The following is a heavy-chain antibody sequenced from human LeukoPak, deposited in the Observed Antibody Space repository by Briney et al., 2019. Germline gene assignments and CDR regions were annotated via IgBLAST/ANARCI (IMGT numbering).Heavy chain of an antibody. CDR3: AKRPSDYGDYVSYFDY. D-gene: IGHD4-17*01. V-gene: IGHV3-30*18. Sequence: GGSLRLSCAASGFSFISYGMHWVRQAPGKGLEWVGVISDDGRSKDYADSVKGRFTTSRDNSKDTLYLQMNSLRDEDTAVYYCAKRPSDYGDYVSYFDYWGQGTLVTVSS. J-gene: IGHJ4*02. CDR2: ISDDGRSK. CDR1: GFSFISYG.